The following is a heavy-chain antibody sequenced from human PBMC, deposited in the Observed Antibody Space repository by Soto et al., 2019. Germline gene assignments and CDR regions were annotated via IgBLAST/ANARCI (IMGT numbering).Heavy chain of an antibody. D-gene: IGHD6-13*01. V-gene: IGHV4-34*01. CDR1: GGSFSGYY. CDR2: INHSGST. J-gene: IGHJ6*02. Sequence: PSETLSLTCAVYGGSFSGYYWSWIRQPPGKGLEWIGEINHSGSTNYNPSLKSRVTISVDTSKNQFSLKLSSVTAADTAVYYLARGSAAAGSDYYYYGMDVWGQGTTVTVSS. CDR3: ARGSAAAGSDYYYYGMDV.